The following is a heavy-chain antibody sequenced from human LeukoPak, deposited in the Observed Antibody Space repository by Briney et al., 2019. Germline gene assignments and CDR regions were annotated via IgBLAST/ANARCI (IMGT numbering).Heavy chain of an antibody. CDR1: GGSISSSSYY. CDR3: APYYYDSSGYYYFDY. Sequence: PSETLSLTCTVSGGSISSSSYYWGWIRQPPGKGLEWIGSIYYSGSTNYNPSLKSRVTISVDTSKNQFSLKLSSVTAADTAVYYCAPYYYDSSGYYYFDYWGQGTLVTVSS. CDR2: IYYSGST. V-gene: IGHV4-39*07. D-gene: IGHD3-22*01. J-gene: IGHJ4*02.